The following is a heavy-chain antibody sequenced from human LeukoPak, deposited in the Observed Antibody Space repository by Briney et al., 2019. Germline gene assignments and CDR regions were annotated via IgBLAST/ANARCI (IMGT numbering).Heavy chain of an antibody. Sequence: GGSLRPSCAASGFTVSSNYMSWVRQAPGKGLEWVSVIYSGGSTYYADSVKGRFTISRDNSKNTLYLQMNSLRAEDTALYYCAIREMYSSGWCLGYWGQGTLVTVSS. D-gene: IGHD6-19*01. J-gene: IGHJ4*02. CDR1: GFTVSSNY. CDR3: AIREMYSSGWCLGY. CDR2: IYSGGST. V-gene: IGHV3-66*01.